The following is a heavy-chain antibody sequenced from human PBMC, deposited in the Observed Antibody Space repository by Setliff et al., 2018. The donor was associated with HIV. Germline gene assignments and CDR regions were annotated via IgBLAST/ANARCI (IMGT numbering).Heavy chain of an antibody. CDR2: IIPIVDKT. J-gene: IGHJ3*02. V-gene: IGHV1-69*10. D-gene: IGHD4-17*01. Sequence: SVKVSCKASGGTFSSHAINWVGQAPGQGLEWMGGIIPIVDKTNYAQKFQGRVAITADKSTITAYMELSSLRSEDTAVYYCAREPDYGIRDAFDIWGQGTMVTVSS. CDR1: GGTFSSHA. CDR3: AREPDYGIRDAFDI.